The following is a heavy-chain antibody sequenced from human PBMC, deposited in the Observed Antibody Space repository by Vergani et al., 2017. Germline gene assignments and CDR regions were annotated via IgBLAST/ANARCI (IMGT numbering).Heavy chain of an antibody. CDR1: GGSFNTYN. Sequence: QVQLEESGPGLVKPSETLSLTCTVSGGSFNTYNWSWIRQSPGKGLEWIGYIYSTGSTNYNPSLNSRVTMSVDTSKNQFSLKLRSVTAADTAVYFCARVMYRDEASTGYRLEGMDIWGQGTTVTISS. J-gene: IGHJ6*02. V-gene: IGHV4-59*13. CDR2: IYSTGST. CDR3: ARVMYRDEASTGYRLEGMDI. D-gene: IGHD3-9*01.